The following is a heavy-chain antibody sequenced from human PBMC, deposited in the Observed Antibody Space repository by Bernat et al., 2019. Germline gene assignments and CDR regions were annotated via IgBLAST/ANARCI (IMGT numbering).Heavy chain of an antibody. CDR1: GFTFSSYA. Sequence: EVQLLESGGGLVQPGGSLRLSCAASGFTFSSYAMSWVRQAPGKGLEWVSGISGSGGTTYYADSVKGRFTISRDNSKNTLYLQMNSLRAEDTAVYYCANSSGYACFDPWGQGTLVTVSS. J-gene: IGHJ5*02. CDR2: ISGSGGTT. D-gene: IGHD5-12*01. CDR3: ANSSGYACFDP. V-gene: IGHV3-23*01.